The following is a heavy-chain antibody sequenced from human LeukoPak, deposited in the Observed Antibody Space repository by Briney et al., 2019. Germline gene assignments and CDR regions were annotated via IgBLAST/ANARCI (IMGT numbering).Heavy chain of an antibody. D-gene: IGHD3-9*01. CDR1: GFTFSSYW. Sequence: GGSLRLSCAASGFTFSSYWMSWVRQAPGKGLEWVANIKQDGSEKYYVDSVKGRFTISRDNAKNSLYLQMNSLRAEDTAVYYCARSESYYDILTGYYGPYYFDYWGQGTLVTVSS. J-gene: IGHJ4*02. V-gene: IGHV3-7*01. CDR3: ARSESYYDILTGYYGPYYFDY. CDR2: IKQDGSEK.